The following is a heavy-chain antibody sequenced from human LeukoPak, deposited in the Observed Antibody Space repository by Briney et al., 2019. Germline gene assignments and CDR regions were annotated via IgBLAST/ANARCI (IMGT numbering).Heavy chain of an antibody. J-gene: IGHJ3*02. CDR2: IYYSGST. V-gene: IGHV4-39*01. CDR1: GGSISSSNHH. D-gene: IGHD2-2*01. CDR3: ARYTYCSSTSCPRNDAFDI. Sequence: SETLSLTCSVSGGSISSSNHHWGWIRQPPGKGLEWIGSIYYSGSTYHNPSLKSRLTISVDMSKNQFSLKLSSVTAADTAVYYCARYTYCSSTSCPRNDAFDIWGQGTMVTVSS.